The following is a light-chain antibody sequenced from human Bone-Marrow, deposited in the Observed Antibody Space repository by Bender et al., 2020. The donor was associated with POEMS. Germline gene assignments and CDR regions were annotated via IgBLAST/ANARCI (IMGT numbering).Light chain of an antibody. CDR2: DST. CDR1: SSNIGAGYD. V-gene: IGLV1-40*01. Sequence: QSVVTQPPSLSEAPRQRVTISCSGSSSNIGAGYDVHWYQQVPGTAPKVVIYDSTSRPSGVSYRFSASKCGTSASLAISELQSEDEALYYCSALDDSLGGWVFGGGTKLTVL. CDR3: SALDDSLGGWV. J-gene: IGLJ3*02.